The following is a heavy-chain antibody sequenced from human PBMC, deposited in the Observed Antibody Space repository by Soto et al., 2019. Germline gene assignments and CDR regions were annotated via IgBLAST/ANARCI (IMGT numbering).Heavy chain of an antibody. J-gene: IGHJ5*02. V-gene: IGHV1-18*01. CDR3: ARGVGSGTYYNQYNWFDP. CDR1: GYTFTNYG. CDR2: INTYNGNT. D-gene: IGHD3-10*01. Sequence: ASVKVSCKASGYTFTNYGISWVRQAPGQGLEWMGWINTYNGNTNHAQKLQGRVTMTTDTSTSTAYMELRSLRYDDTAVYYCARGVGSGTYYNQYNWFDPWGQGTLVTVSS.